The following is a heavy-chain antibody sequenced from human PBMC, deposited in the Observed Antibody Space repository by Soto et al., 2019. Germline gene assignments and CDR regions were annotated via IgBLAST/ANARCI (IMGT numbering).Heavy chain of an antibody. CDR1: GFTFDDYG. V-gene: IGHV3-20*04. Sequence: GGSLRLSCAASGFTFDDYGMSWVRQAPGKGLEWVSGINWNGGSTGYADSVKGRFTISRDNAKNSLYLQMNSLRAEDTALYYCASSQGSGDPRRFDYWGQGTLVTVSS. D-gene: IGHD2-21*02. J-gene: IGHJ4*02. CDR3: ASSQGSGDPRRFDY. CDR2: INWNGGST.